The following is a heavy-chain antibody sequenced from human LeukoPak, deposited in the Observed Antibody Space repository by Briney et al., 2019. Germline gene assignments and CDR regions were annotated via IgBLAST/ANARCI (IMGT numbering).Heavy chain of an antibody. D-gene: IGHD2-15*01. CDR1: GFTFSAYD. CDR2: LWDDGSRK. V-gene: IGHV3-33*06. J-gene: IGHJ6*03. CDR3: AKGLKYCSGGSCSLYMDV. Sequence: GGSLRLSCAASGFTFSAYDMHWVRQAPGKGLEWVAVLWDDGSRKYSADSVRGRFTISRDNSKNTLYLQMNSLRAEDTAVHYCAKGLKYCSGGSCSLYMDVWGKGTTVTVSS.